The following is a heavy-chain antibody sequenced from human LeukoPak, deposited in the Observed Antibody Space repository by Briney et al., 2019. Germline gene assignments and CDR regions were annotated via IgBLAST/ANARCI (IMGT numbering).Heavy chain of an antibody. CDR3: ARVWFGEFAYFDY. CDR2: ISGSGGST. V-gene: IGHV3-23*01. J-gene: IGHJ4*02. D-gene: IGHD3-10*01. CDR1: GFTFSSYG. Sequence: PGGSLRLSCAASGFTFSSYGMSWVRQAPGKGLEWVSAISGSGGSTYYADSVKGRFTISRDNSKNTLYLQMNSLRAEDTAVYYCARVWFGEFAYFDYWGQGTLVTVSS.